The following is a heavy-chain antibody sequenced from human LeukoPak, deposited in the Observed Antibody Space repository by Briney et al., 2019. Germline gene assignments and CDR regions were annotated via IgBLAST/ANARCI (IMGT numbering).Heavy chain of an antibody. CDR1: GYSISSGYY. CDR3: ARVDFYYYDSSGYLDY. V-gene: IGHV4-38-2*02. Sequence: SETLSLTCTVSGYSISSGYYWGWIRQPPGKGLEWIGSIYHSGSIYYNPSLKSRVTISVDTSKNQFSLKLSSVTAADTAVYYCARVDFYYYDSSGYLDYWGQGTLVTVSS. CDR2: IYHSGSI. J-gene: IGHJ4*02. D-gene: IGHD3-22*01.